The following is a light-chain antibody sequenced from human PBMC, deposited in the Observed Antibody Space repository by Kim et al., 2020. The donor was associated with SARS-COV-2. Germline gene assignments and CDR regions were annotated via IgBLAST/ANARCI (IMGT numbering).Light chain of an antibody. CDR3: QQYGYSLS. CDR2: GAS. CDR1: QSVSSSY. Sequence: EIVLTQSPGTLSLSPGERATLSCRASQSVSSSYLAWYQLKPGQAPRLLIYGASSRATGIPDRFSGSGSGTDFTLTISRLEPEDVAVYYWQQYGYSLSFGGGTKVDIK. J-gene: IGKJ4*01. V-gene: IGKV3-20*01.